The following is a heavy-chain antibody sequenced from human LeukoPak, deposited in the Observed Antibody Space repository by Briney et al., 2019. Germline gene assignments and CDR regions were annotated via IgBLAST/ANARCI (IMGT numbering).Heavy chain of an antibody. J-gene: IGHJ4*02. CDR3: ARDEREYCSSTSCPYFDY. D-gene: IGHD2-2*01. CDR1: GYTFTTYG. V-gene: IGHV1-18*01. Sequence: GASVTVSCKASGYTFTTYGISWVRQAPGQGLEWMGWISAYNGNTNYPQKLQDRVTMTTDTSTSTAYMELRSLRSDDTAVYYCARDEREYCSSTSCPYFDYWGQGTLVTVSS. CDR2: ISAYNGNT.